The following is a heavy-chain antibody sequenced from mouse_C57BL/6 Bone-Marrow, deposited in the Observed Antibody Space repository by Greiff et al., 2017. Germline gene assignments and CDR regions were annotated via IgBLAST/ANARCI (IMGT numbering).Heavy chain of an antibody. J-gene: IGHJ2*01. CDR1: GFNIKDYY. V-gene: IGHV14-2*01. Sequence: EVQLQQSGAELVKPGASVKLSCTASGFNIKDYYMHWVKQRTEQGLEWIGRIDPEDGETKYAPQFQGKATITADTSSNTAYLQLSSLTSEDTAVYYCAGCNYFYYWGQGTTLTVSS. CDR3: AGCNYFYY. CDR2: IDPEDGET. D-gene: IGHD3-3*01.